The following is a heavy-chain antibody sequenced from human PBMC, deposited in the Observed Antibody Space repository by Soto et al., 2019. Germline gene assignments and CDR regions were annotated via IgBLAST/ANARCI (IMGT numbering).Heavy chain of an antibody. J-gene: IGHJ5*02. Sequence: ASVKVSCKASGYTFTSYAMHWVRQAPGQRLEWMGWINAGNGNTKYSQKFQGRVTITRDTSASTAYMELSSLRSEDTAVYYCASEHDYSNWFDPWGQGTLVTVSS. CDR3: ASEHDYSNWFDP. V-gene: IGHV1-3*01. CDR1: GYTFTSYA. D-gene: IGHD4-4*01. CDR2: INAGNGNT.